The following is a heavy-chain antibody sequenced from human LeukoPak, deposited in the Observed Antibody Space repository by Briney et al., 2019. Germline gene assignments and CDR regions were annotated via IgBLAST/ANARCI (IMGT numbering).Heavy chain of an antibody. Sequence: PGGSLRLSCAASGFTFSNYLMHWVRQAPGKGLVWVSRINSDESNTNSYADSVKGRFIISRVNAKNTLYLQMNSLRAEDTAVYFCGRGGNGIDIWGQGTTVIVSS. CDR3: GRGGNGIDI. V-gene: IGHV3-74*01. D-gene: IGHD2-8*01. J-gene: IGHJ3*02. CDR1: GFTFSNYL. CDR2: INSDESNT.